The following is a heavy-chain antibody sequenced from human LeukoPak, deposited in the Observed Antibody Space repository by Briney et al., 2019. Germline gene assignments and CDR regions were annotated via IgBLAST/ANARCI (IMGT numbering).Heavy chain of an antibody. Sequence: LRLSCAASGFTFSRHTMHWIRQPPGKGLEWIGSIYYSGSTYYNPSLKSRVTISVDTSKNQFSLKLSSVTAADTAVYYCASLGGGGDPRIFDYWGQGTLVTVSS. CDR1: GFTFSRHT. J-gene: IGHJ4*02. V-gene: IGHV4-38-2*01. CDR2: IYYSGST. D-gene: IGHD2-21*02. CDR3: ASLGGGGDPRIFDY.